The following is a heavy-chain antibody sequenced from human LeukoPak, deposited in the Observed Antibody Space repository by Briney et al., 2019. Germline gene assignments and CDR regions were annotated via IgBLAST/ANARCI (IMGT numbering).Heavy chain of an antibody. Sequence: GGSLRLSCAASGFTVSSNYMSWVRQAPGKGLEWVANIKQDGSEKYYVDSVKGRFTISRDNAKNSLYLQMNSLRAEDTAVYYCARIAAAGIDYWGQGALVAVSS. CDR3: ARIAAAGIDY. CDR2: IKQDGSEK. J-gene: IGHJ4*02. CDR1: GFTVSSNY. V-gene: IGHV3-7*01. D-gene: IGHD6-13*01.